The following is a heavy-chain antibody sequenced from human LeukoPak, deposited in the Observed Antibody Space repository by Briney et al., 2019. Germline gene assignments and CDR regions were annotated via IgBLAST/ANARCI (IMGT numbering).Heavy chain of an antibody. Sequence: SETLSLTCAVSGGSISSSNWWSWVRQPPGKGLEWIGEIYHSGSTNYNPSLKSRVTISVDKSKNQFSLKLSSVTAADTAVYYCARGFTMVRGVIHYGMDVWGQGTTVTVSS. CDR2: IYHSGST. D-gene: IGHD3-10*01. J-gene: IGHJ6*02. CDR3: ARGFTMVRGVIHYGMDV. V-gene: IGHV4-4*02. CDR1: GGSISSSNW.